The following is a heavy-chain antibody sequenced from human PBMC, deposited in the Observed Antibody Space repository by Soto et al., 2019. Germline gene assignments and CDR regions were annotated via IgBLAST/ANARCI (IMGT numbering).Heavy chain of an antibody. CDR1: GDTSTSYY. CDR2: IHNSGTS. D-gene: IGHD3-22*01. J-gene: IGHJ5*01. CDR3: ARDFYDSVGYTWFDS. V-gene: IGHV4-59*01. Sequence: LSLTCTVSGDTSTSYYWGWIRQAPGKGLEWIGHIHNSGTSTHNPSLNGRVTISIDMSKKQFSLKLTSLTSADTAVYYCARDFYDSVGYTWFDSRSQGTLVTVSS.